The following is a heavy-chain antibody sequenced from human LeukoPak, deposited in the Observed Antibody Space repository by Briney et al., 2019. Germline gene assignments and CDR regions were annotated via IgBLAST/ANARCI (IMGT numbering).Heavy chain of an antibody. V-gene: IGHV3-23*01. D-gene: IGHD2-2*02. Sequence: PGGSLRLSCAASGFTFSSYTMSWVRQAPGKGLEWVSGISGSGGSTYYADSVKGRFTISRDNSKNTLYLQMNSLRAEDTAVDYCAKQGSTAIRGYFDYWGQGTLVTVSS. J-gene: IGHJ4*02. CDR2: ISGSGGST. CDR3: AKQGSTAIRGYFDY. CDR1: GFTFSSYT.